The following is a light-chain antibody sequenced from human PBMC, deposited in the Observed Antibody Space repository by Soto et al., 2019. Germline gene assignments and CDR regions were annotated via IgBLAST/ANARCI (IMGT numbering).Light chain of an antibody. Sequence: QSVLTRPPSASGTPGQRVTISCSGSSSNIGSNYVYWYQQLPGTAPKLLIYRNNQRPSGVPDRFSGSKSGTSASLAISGLRSEDEADYYCAAWDDSLSGPRVVFGGGTKLTVL. J-gene: IGLJ2*01. CDR2: RNN. CDR1: SSNIGSNY. V-gene: IGLV1-47*01. CDR3: AAWDDSLSGPRVV.